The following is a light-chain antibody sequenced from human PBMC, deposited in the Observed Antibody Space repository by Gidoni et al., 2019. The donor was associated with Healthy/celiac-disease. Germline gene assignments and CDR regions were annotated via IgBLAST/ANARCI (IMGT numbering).Light chain of an antibody. CDR2: DVS. Sequence: QSALTPPASVSGSPLPSITISCTGTSSDVGGYNYVSWYQQHPGKAPKRRIYDVSHRPSGVSKRFSGSKSGNTAYLTIAGLQAEDEADDDCSSYTSSSTPSFGGGTKLSVL. CDR1: SSDVGGYNY. CDR3: SSYTSSSTPS. J-gene: IGLJ2*01. V-gene: IGLV2-14*01.